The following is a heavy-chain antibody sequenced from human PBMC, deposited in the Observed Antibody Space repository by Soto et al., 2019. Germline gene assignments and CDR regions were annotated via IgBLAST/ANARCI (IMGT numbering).Heavy chain of an antibody. D-gene: IGHD3-10*01. CDR1: GFTFSDFY. V-gene: IGHV3-11*05. Sequence: PGGSLRLSCAASGFTFSDFYMTWIRQAPGKGLEWVSYISSTSYTNYADSVKGRFTISRDDAKNSLYLQMNSLRAEDTAVYYCARVDVVRGVVRTHYFFDYWGQGTLVTVSS. CDR3: ARVDVVRGVVRTHYFFDY. J-gene: IGHJ4*02. CDR2: ISSTSYT.